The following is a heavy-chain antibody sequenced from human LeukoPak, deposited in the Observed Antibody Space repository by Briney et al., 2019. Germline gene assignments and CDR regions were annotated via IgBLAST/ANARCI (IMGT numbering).Heavy chain of an antibody. J-gene: IGHJ4*02. CDR3: TTEHGSTIYFNY. CDR2: IKSKTDGGTT. D-gene: IGHD3-3*01. V-gene: IGHV3-15*01. CDR1: GFTFSNAW. Sequence: GGSLRLSCAASGFTFSNAWMSWVRQAPGKGLEWVGRIKSKTDGGTTDYAAPVKGRFTISRDDSKNTLYLQMDSLKTEDTAVYYSTTEHGSTIYFNYWGQGTLVTVSS.